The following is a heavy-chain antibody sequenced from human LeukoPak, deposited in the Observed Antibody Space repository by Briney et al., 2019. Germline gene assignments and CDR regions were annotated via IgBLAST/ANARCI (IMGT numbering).Heavy chain of an antibody. J-gene: IGHJ4*02. Sequence: PGGSLRLSCAASGFTVSSNYMSWVRQAPGKGLEWVSVIYSGGSTYYADSVKGRFTISRDNAKNSLYLQMNSLRAEDTAVYYCARGGSTAMAVNYFDYWGQGTLVTVSS. CDR3: ARGGSTAMAVNYFDY. D-gene: IGHD5-18*01. CDR2: IYSGGST. CDR1: GFTVSSNY. V-gene: IGHV3-66*01.